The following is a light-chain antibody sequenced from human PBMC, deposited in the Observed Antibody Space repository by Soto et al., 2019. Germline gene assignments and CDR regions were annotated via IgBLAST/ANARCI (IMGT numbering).Light chain of an antibody. CDR2: TGS. V-gene: IGKV1-12*01. CDR1: QGISNW. CDR3: QQANSFPLT. J-gene: IGKJ4*01. Sequence: DIQMTQSPSSVSASVGDRVSITCPASQGISNWLAWYQQKPGRAPKLLTYTGSSLQSGVPSRFSGTGSGTDFTLTISSLQPEDVVTFYCQQANSFPLTSGGGTKVEIK.